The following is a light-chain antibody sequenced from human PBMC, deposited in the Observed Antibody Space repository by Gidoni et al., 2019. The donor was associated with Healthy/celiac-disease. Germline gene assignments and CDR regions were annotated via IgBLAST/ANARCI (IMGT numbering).Light chain of an antibody. CDR1: KLGDKY. V-gene: IGLV3-1*01. CDR2: QDS. Sequence: SYELPQPPSVSVSPGQTASITCSGDKLGDKYACWYQQKPGQSPVLVIYQDSKRPSGIPERFSGSNSGNTATLTISGTQAMDEADYYCQAWDSSIAKVFGGGTKLTVL. CDR3: QAWDSSIAKV. J-gene: IGLJ2*01.